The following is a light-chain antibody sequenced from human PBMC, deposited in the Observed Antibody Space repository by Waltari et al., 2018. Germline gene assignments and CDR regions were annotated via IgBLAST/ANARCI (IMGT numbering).Light chain of an antibody. CDR2: AAS. V-gene: IGKV1-39*01. J-gene: IGKJ2*01. CDR3: QQTYTSPPEYT. Sequence: DPQMTQSPSSLSASVGDRVTLTCRANQFVSNYLNWYQHKLGKAPKLLISAASSLQGGVPSRFSSSGSGTDFTLTISSLQPEDFATYYCQQTYTSPPEYTFGQGTKLEIK. CDR1: QFVSNY.